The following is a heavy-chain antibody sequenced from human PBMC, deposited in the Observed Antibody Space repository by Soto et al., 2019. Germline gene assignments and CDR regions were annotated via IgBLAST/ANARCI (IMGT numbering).Heavy chain of an antibody. D-gene: IGHD3-9*01. CDR1: ACSVSSCSYY. J-gene: IGHJ6*02. V-gene: IGHV4-61*01. CDR2: IYYSGST. CDR3: AREREYIFTGDHYYYGMDV. Sequence: SDTLSLTSTLSACSVSSCSYYWSWIRQPPGKGLEGIGYIYYSGSTNYNPSLKSRVTISVDTSKNQFSLKLSSVTAADTAVYYCAREREYIFTGDHYYYGMDVWGQGTTVTVSS.